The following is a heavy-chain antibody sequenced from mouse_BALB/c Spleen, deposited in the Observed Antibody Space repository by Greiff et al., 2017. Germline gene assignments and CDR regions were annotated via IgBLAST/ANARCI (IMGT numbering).Heavy chain of an antibody. CDR3: ARDGNLYDMDY. J-gene: IGHJ4*01. CDR2: ISSGSSTI. D-gene: IGHD2-1*01. CDR1: GFTFSSFG. V-gene: IGHV5-17*02. Sequence: EVKLVESGGGLVQPGGSRKLSCAASGFTFSSFGMHWVRQAPEKGLEWVAYISSGSSTIYYADTVKGRFTISRDNPKNTLFLQMTSLRSEDTAMYYCARDGNLYDMDYWGQGTSVTVSS.